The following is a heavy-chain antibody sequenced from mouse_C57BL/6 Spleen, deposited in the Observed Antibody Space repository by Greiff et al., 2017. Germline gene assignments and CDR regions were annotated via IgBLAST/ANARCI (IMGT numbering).Heavy chain of an antibody. CDR3: ARPIYYYGSSYWYFDV. Sequence: QVQLQQPGAELVLPGASVKLSCKASGYTFPSYWMHWVKQRPGQGLEWIGEIDPSASYTNYNQKFKGTSTLTVDKSSSTAYMQLSSLTSEDSAVYYCARPIYYYGSSYWYFDVWGTGTTVTVSS. J-gene: IGHJ1*03. CDR2: IDPSASYT. V-gene: IGHV1-69*01. D-gene: IGHD1-1*01. CDR1: GYTFPSYW.